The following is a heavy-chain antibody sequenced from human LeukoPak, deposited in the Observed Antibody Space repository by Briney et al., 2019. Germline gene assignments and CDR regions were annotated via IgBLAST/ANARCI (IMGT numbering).Heavy chain of an antibody. CDR2: ISSSGSTI. CDR3: ARETAAVN. D-gene: IGHD6-13*01. CDR1: GFMFSSYE. V-gene: IGHV3-48*03. J-gene: IGHJ4*02. Sequence: PEGSLRLSCAASGFMFSSYEMNWVRQAPGKGLEWVSYISSSGSTIHYADSVKGRFTISRDNAKNSLYLQMNSLRAEDTAIYYCARETAAVNWGQGTVVTVSS.